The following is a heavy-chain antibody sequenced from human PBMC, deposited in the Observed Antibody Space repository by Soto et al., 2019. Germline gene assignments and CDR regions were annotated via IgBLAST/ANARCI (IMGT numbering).Heavy chain of an antibody. Sequence: PSETLSLTCTVSGGSISSYYWSWIRQPPGKGLEWIGYIYYSGSTNYNPSLKSRVTISVDTSKNQFSLKLSSVTAADTAVYYCARQGFAGSYYYDSSGYYSIDYWGQGTLVTVSS. CDR2: IYYSGST. D-gene: IGHD3-22*01. V-gene: IGHV4-59*08. CDR1: GGSISSYY. J-gene: IGHJ4*02. CDR3: ARQGFAGSYYYDSSGYYSIDY.